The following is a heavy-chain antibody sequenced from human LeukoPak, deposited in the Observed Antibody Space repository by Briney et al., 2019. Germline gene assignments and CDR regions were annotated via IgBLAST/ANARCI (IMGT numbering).Heavy chain of an antibody. J-gene: IGHJ5*02. D-gene: IGHD4-23*01. Sequence: SETLSLTCTVSGGSINSYYWSWIRQPPGKGLEWIGYIYYSGSTNYNPSLKSRVTISVDTSKNQFSLKLSSVTAADTAVYYCARASRWSFDPWGQGTLVTVSS. CDR2: IYYSGST. CDR3: ARASRWSFDP. V-gene: IGHV4-59*12. CDR1: GGSINSYY.